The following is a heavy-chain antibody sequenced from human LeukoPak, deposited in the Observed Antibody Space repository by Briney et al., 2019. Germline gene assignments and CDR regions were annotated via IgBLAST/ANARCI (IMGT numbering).Heavy chain of an antibody. CDR1: GYTFTSYD. J-gene: IGHJ6*03. CDR3: ARERKTYYYDSSGYPSYYYYMDV. D-gene: IGHD3-22*01. V-gene: IGHV1-8*01. CDR2: MNPNSGNT. Sequence: GASVKVSCKASGYTFTSYDINWVRQATGQGLEWMGWMNPNSGNTGYAQKFQGRVTMTRNTSISTAYMELSSLRSEDTAVYYCARERKTYYYDSSGYPSYYYYMDVWGKGTTVTVSS.